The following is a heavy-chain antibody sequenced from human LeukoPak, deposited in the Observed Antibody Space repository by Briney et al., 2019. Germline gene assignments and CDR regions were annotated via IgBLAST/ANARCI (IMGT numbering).Heavy chain of an antibody. J-gene: IGHJ5*02. CDR2: INPNSRST. Sequence: ASVKGSCKASGYTFITYYMHWVRQAPGQGLEWMGIINPNSRSTLYAQKFQGRVTMTSDTSTSTVYMELSSLRSEDTAVYYCARPGLGYSYGYPYHWGQGTLVTVSS. V-gene: IGHV1-46*01. CDR3: ARPGLGYSYGYPYH. D-gene: IGHD5-18*01. CDR1: GYTFITYY.